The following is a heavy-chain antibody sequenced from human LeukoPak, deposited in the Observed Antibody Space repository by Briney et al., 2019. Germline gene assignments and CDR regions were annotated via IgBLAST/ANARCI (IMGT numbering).Heavy chain of an antibody. D-gene: IGHD5-12*01. J-gene: IGHJ6*03. Sequence: GGSLRLSCAASGFTFSSYNMNWVRQAPGKGLEWVSSINSSSRYKYYADSVKGRFTISRDNAKNSLYLQMNSLRAEDTALYYCARVATYPEYYYYYMDVWGKGTTVTVSS. CDR3: ARVATYPEYYYYYMDV. V-gene: IGHV3-21*04. CDR2: INSSSRYK. CDR1: GFTFSSYN.